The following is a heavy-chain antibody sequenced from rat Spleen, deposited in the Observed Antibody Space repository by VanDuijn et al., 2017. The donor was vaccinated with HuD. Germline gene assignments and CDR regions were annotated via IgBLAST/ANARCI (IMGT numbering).Heavy chain of an antibody. CDR2: ISFDGGGT. CDR1: GFIFNNYG. CDR3: ARRDYSRGYIMDA. V-gene: IGHV5-25*01. J-gene: IGHJ4*01. D-gene: IGHD1-3*01. Sequence: EVQLVESGGGLMQPGRSIKLSCAASGFIFNNYGMAWVRQAPKKGLEWVAYISFDGGGTYYRDSVKGRFTISRDNAKSTLYLQMDSLRSEDTALYYCARRDYSRGYIMDAWAQGASVTVSP.